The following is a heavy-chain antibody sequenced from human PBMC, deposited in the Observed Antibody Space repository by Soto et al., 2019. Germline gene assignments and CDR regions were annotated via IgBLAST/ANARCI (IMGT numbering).Heavy chain of an antibody. CDR2: ISYDGSNK. CDR1: GFTFSSYA. CDR3: ASGDIVVVTASLFDY. J-gene: IGHJ4*02. D-gene: IGHD2-21*02. Sequence: GGSLRLSCAASGFTFSSYAMHWVRQAPGKGLEWVAVISYDGSNKYYADSVKGRFTISRDNSKNTLYLQMNSLRAEDTAVYYCASGDIVVVTASLFDYWGQGTLVTVSS. V-gene: IGHV3-30-3*01.